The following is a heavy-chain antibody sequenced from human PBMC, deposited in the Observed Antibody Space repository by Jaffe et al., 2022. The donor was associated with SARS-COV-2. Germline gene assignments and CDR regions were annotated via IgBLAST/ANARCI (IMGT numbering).Heavy chain of an antibody. CDR3: ARDHAYGDCVFDP. D-gene: IGHD2-21*02. CDR1: GGSISSGSYY. Sequence: QVQLQESGPGLVKPSQTLSLTCTVSGGSISSGSYYWSWIRQPAGKGLEWIGRIYTSGSTNYNPSLKSRVTISVDTSKNQFSLKLSSVTAADTAVYYCARDHAYGDCVFDPWGQGTLVTVSS. J-gene: IGHJ5*02. CDR2: IYTSGST. V-gene: IGHV4-61*02.